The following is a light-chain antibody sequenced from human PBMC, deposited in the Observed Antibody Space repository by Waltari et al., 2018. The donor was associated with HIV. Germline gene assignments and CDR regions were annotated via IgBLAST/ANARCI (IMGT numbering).Light chain of an antibody. CDR2: NNN. CDR1: SSNIGSYT. CDR3: ALYNPNNTHYV. V-gene: IGLV1-44*01. Sequence: QSVLTQPPSASGTPGQRVTISCSGSSSNIGSYTVNWYQQLPGAAPKLLIYNNNQRPSGVPDRFSGSKSGTSASLAISGLQSEDEADYYCALYNPNNTHYVFGTGTKVTVL. J-gene: IGLJ1*01.